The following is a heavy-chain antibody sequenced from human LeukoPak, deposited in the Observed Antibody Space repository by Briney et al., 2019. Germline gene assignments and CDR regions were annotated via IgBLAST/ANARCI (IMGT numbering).Heavy chain of an antibody. CDR3: ARDRGAEYSSNWYLDY. Sequence: SETLSLTCTVSGYSTSSGYYWGWIRQPPGKGLEWIGSIYHSGSTNYNPSLKSRVTISVDTSKNQLSLKLRSVTAADTAVYYCARDRGAEYSSNWYLDYWGQGTLVTVSS. CDR2: IYHSGST. J-gene: IGHJ4*02. V-gene: IGHV4-38-2*02. CDR1: GYSTSSGYY. D-gene: IGHD6-13*01.